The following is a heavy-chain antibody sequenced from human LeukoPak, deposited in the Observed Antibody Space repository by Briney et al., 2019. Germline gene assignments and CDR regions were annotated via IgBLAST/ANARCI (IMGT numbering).Heavy chain of an antibody. CDR3: ASTIPLGGSGSYNFDY. Sequence: SETLSLTCTVSGNSISSGSYYWSWIRQPAGKGLEWIGRIYTSGSTNYNPSLKSRVTISVDTSKNQFSLKLSSVTAADTAVYYCASTIPLGGSGSYNFDYWGQGTLVTVSS. D-gene: IGHD3-10*01. V-gene: IGHV4-61*02. CDR2: IYTSGST. J-gene: IGHJ4*02. CDR1: GNSISSGSYY.